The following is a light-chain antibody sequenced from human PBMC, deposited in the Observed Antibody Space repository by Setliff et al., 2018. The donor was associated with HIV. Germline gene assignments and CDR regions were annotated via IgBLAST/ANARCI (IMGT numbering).Light chain of an antibody. Sequence: QSALAQPASVSGSPGQSITISCTGTSSDVGGYKYVYWYQQHPGKAPKLMIYEVSNRPSGISNRFSGSKSGNTASLTISGLQAEAEADYYCSSYRGGNTLVFGTGTKGTV. CDR1: SSDVGGYKY. J-gene: IGLJ1*01. CDR2: EVS. V-gene: IGLV2-14*01. CDR3: SSYRGGNTLV.